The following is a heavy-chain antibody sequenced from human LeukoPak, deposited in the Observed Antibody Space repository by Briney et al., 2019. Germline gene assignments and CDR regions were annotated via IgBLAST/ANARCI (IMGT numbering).Heavy chain of an antibody. D-gene: IGHD2-2*01. V-gene: IGHV4-38-2*01. CDR3: ARASRCSSTSCYADYYYYMDV. CDR2: IYHSGST. CDR1: GYSISSGYY. J-gene: IGHJ6*03. Sequence: PSETLSLTCAVSGYSISSGYYWGWIRQPPGKGLEWMGSIYHSGSTYYNPSLKSRVTISVDTSKNQFSLKLSSVTAADTAVYYCARASRCSSTSCYADYYYYMDVWGKGTTVTVSS.